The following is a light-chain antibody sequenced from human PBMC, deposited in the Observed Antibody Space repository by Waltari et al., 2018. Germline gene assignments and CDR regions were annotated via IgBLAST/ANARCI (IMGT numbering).Light chain of an antibody. V-gene: IGLV2-23*01. Sequence: QSALTQPASLSGSPGQSITISCTGTSSDVINYNFLSWYQHPPVEAPKLIIYEGSKRPSGVSDRFSGSKSGYTACLTISGLQAEDEADYYCCSYGFSVLFGGGTKLTVL. CDR2: EGS. CDR3: CSYGFSVL. J-gene: IGLJ3*02. CDR1: SSDVINYNF.